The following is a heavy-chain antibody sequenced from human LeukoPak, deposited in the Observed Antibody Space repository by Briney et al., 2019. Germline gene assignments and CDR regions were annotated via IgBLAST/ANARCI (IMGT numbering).Heavy chain of an antibody. V-gene: IGHV3-33*01. Sequence: PGGSLRLSCAASGFTFSSYGMHWVRQAPGKGLEWVAVIWYDGSNKYYADSVKGRFTISRDNSKNTLYLQMNSLRAEDTAVYYCASGGYCSGGSCYTSRFDPWGQGTLVTAST. CDR2: IWYDGSNK. CDR3: ASGGYCSGGSCYTSRFDP. CDR1: GFTFSSYG. D-gene: IGHD2-15*01. J-gene: IGHJ5*02.